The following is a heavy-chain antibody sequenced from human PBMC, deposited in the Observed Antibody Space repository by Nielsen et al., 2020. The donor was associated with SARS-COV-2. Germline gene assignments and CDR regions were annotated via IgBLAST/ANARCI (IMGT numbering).Heavy chain of an antibody. J-gene: IGHJ3*01. CDR3: ASGIVVAFDAFDL. CDR2: IYYSGST. CDR1: GGSISSYY. D-gene: IGHD2-2*01. V-gene: IGHV4-59*01. Sequence: SETLSLTCTVSGGSISSYYWGGIRQPPGKGLGWIGYIYYSGSTNYNPSPKSRVTISVDTSKNQFSLKLSSVTAADTAVYYCASGIVVAFDAFDLWGQGTMVTVSS.